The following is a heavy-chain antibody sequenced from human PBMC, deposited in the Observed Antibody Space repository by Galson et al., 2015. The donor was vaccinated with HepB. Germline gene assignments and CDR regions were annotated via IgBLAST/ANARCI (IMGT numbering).Heavy chain of an antibody. CDR3: AREFGDSSGSDAFDI. Sequence: SVKVSCKASGGTFSSYAISWVRQAPGQGLEWMGGIIPIFGTANYAQKFQGRVTITADESTSTAYMELSSLRSEDTAVYYCAREFGDSSGSDAFDIWGQGTMVTVSS. CDR2: IIPIFGTA. CDR1: GGTFSSYA. D-gene: IGHD3-22*01. V-gene: IGHV1-69*13. J-gene: IGHJ3*02.